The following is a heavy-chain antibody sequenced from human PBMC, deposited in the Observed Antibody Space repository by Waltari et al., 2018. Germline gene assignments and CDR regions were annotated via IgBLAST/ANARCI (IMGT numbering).Heavy chain of an antibody. CDR3: ARHRAVDTAMVYY. CDR2: IDPSDSYT. CDR1: VYSFPTYW. Sequence: EVPLVQSGAAVKTLGESVRISFKGSVYSFPTYWLTCARQMPGKGLEWMGRIDPSDSYTNYSPSFQGHVTISADKSISTAYLQWSSLKASDTAMYYCARHRAVDTAMVYYWGQGTLVTVSS. J-gene: IGHJ4*02. D-gene: IGHD5-18*01. V-gene: IGHV5-10-1*03.